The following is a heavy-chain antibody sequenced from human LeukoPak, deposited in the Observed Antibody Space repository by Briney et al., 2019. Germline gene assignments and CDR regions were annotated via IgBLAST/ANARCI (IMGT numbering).Heavy chain of an antibody. V-gene: IGHV1-69*05. Sequence: SVKVSCKASGGTFSSYAISWVRQAPGQGLEWMGGIIPIFGTANYAQKFQGRVTIITDESTSTAYMELSSLRSEDTAVYYCARGYYDILTGLGRLDYWGQGTLVTVSS. J-gene: IGHJ4*02. CDR1: GGTFSSYA. CDR2: IIPIFGTA. D-gene: IGHD3-9*01. CDR3: ARGYYDILTGLGRLDY.